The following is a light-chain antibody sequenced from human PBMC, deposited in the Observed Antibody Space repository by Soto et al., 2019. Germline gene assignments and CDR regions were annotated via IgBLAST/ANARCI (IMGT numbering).Light chain of an antibody. J-gene: IGLJ3*02. Sequence: QLVLTQPPSVSGAPGQRVTISCTGSSSNIGAGYDVHWYQQLPGTAPKLLIYGNIKRPSGVPDRFSGSKSGTSASLAITGLQAEDEAYYYCGTWDSSLSAWVFGGGTKVTVL. V-gene: IGLV1-40*01. CDR2: GNI. CDR1: SSNIGAGYD. CDR3: GTWDSSLSAWV.